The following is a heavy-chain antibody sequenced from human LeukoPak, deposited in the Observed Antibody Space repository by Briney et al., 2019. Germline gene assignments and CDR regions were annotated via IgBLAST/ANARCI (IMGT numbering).Heavy chain of an antibody. V-gene: IGHV3-23*01. CDR3: AKTGDYFDSSDYYRPDAFDI. CDR1: GISFSTYA. D-gene: IGHD3-22*01. Sequence: RAGGSLRLSCAASGISFSTYAMSWVRQAPGKGLEWVSAITCSGGRTYYADSVKGRFTISRDKPNNTLYLQMNSLRAEDTALYYCAKTGDYFDSSDYYRPDAFDIWGQGTMVTVSS. J-gene: IGHJ3*02. CDR2: ITCSGGRT.